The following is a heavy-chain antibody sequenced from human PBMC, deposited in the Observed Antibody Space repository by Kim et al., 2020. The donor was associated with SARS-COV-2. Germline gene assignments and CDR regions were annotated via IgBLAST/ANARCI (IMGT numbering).Heavy chain of an antibody. CDR3: ARGGRGYSGYDPRGYGLDV. Sequence: ASVKVSCEASGYIFTDYYIHWVRQAPGQGLEWMGWINPNSGGTVYAQRFQDWVTMTRDTSINTAYMELRRLKSDDTAVYFCARGGRGYSGYDPRGYGLDVWGQGTTVIVSS. D-gene: IGHD5-12*01. V-gene: IGHV1-2*04. CDR2: INPNSGGT. J-gene: IGHJ6*02. CDR1: GYIFTDYY.